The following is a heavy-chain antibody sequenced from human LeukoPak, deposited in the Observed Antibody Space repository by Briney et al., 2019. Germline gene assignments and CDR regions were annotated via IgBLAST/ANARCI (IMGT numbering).Heavy chain of an antibody. CDR1: GGSISSSSYY. J-gene: IGHJ4*02. CDR3: ARQTRLVVVPAASFDY. CDR2: IYYSGST. V-gene: IGHV4-39*01. Sequence: SETLSLTCTVSGGSISSSSYYWGWIRQPPGKGLEWIGSIYYSGSTYYNPSLKSRVTISVDTSKNQFSLKLSSVTAADTAVHYCARQTRLVVVPAASFDYWGQGTLVTVSS. D-gene: IGHD2-2*01.